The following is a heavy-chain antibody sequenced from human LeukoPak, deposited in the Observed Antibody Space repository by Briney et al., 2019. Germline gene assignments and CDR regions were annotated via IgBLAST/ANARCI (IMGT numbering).Heavy chain of an antibody. CDR1: GGSFSGYY. CDR2: INHSGST. J-gene: IGHJ6*03. V-gene: IGHV4-34*01. D-gene: IGHD6-13*01. Sequence: SETLSLTCAVYGGSFSGYYWSWIRQPPGKGLEWIGEINHSGSTNYNPFLKSRVTISVDTSKNQFSLKLSSVTAADTAVYYCARGRSTKQQLVPMDVWGKGTTVTVSS. CDR3: ARGRSTKQQLVPMDV.